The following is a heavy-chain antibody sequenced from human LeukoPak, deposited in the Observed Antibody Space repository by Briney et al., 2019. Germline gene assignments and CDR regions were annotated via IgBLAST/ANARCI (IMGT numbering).Heavy chain of an antibody. D-gene: IGHD2-15*01. CDR1: GFTFRSYG. Sequence: GGALRLSCAASGFTFRSYGMQWVRQAPGKGLEWVACISYDGSNKYYADSGKGRFTISRDNSRHTLYLQMNGLRAEDTAVYYCAKDQSENSDGGFDVWGQGTMVTVSS. V-gene: IGHV3-30*18. CDR2: ISYDGSNK. CDR3: AKDQSENSDGGFDV. J-gene: IGHJ3*01.